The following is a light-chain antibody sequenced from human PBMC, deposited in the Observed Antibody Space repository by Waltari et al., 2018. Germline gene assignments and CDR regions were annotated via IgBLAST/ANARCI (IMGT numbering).Light chain of an antibody. CDR1: SSDVGAYIY. CDR2: DVP. Sequence: QSALTQPRSVSASPGQSVTISCTGSSSDVGAYIYVSWYQQHPGMAPKLIIYDVPDRPSGVPDRFSGSKSGNTASLTISGLQSEDEADYYCCSYAGRSIFGLFGGGTKLTVL. J-gene: IGLJ2*01. CDR3: CSYAGRSIFGL. V-gene: IGLV2-11*01.